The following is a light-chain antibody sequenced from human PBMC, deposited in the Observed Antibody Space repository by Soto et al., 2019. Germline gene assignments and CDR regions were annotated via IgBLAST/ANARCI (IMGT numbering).Light chain of an antibody. CDR3: QQYYSAPLT. J-gene: IGKJ4*01. CDR2: WAS. V-gene: IGKV4-1*01. Sequence: DIVMTQSPDSLAVSLGERATINCKSSQSVLSTSNNKNYLAWHQQKPGQPPKLLMYWASSRESGVPDRFSGSGSGTDFTLTISSLRAEDVAVYYCQQYYSAPLTFGGGTKVEIK. CDR1: QSVLSTSNNKNY.